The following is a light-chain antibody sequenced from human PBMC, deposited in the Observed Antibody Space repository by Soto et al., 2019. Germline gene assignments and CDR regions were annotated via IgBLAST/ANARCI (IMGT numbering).Light chain of an antibody. V-gene: IGLV1-44*01. Sequence: QSVLTQPPSASGTPGQRVTIACSGSSSNIGSTTVKWYQQLPGTAPKLLIYNNNQRPSGVPDRFSGSKSGTSASLAISGLQSEDEADYYCAAWDDSLNGVVLGGGTQLTVL. J-gene: IGLJ3*02. CDR3: AAWDDSLNGVV. CDR1: SSNIGSTT. CDR2: NNN.